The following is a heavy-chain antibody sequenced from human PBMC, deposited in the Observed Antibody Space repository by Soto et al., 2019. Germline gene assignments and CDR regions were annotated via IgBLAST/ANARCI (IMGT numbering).Heavy chain of an antibody. CDR1: GDSVPSNSAA. CDR3: ARDRSPTTVVTPRTYYYYHGMYV. CDR2: TYYRSKWYN. D-gene: IGHD4-17*01. V-gene: IGHV6-1*01. Sequence: PSQTLSLTCAISGDSVPSNSAAWNWIRQSPSRGLEWLGRTYYRSKWYNDYAVSVKSRITINPDTSKNQFSLQLNSVTPEDTAVYYCARDRSPTTVVTPRTYYYYHGMYVWGQGTTVTVSS. J-gene: IGHJ6*02.